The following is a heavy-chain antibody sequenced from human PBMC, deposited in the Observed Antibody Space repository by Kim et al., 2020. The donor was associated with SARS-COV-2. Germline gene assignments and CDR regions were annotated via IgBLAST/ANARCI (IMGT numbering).Heavy chain of an antibody. V-gene: IGHV3-11*06. CDR3: ARDRRGAARRGFDY. D-gene: IGHD6-6*01. Sequence: ADSVKGRLTISRDNAKNSLYLQMNSLRAEDTAVYYCARDRRGAARRGFDYWGQGTLVTVSS. J-gene: IGHJ4*02.